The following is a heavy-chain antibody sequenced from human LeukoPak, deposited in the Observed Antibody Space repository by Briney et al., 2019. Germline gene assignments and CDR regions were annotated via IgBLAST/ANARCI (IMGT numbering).Heavy chain of an antibody. D-gene: IGHD1-26*01. CDR2: TWIDGSNK. V-gene: IGHV3-33*01. CDR3: GRDGATTTTQVPDY. Sequence: GGSLRLSCVASGFSFSSYGMHWVCQAPGEGLEWVAATWIDGSNKYYADSVKCRLTISRDNSKNTLYLQMNSLRAEDTAVYYCGRDGATTTTQVPDYWGQGTVVTVSS. CDR1: GFSFSSYG. J-gene: IGHJ4*02.